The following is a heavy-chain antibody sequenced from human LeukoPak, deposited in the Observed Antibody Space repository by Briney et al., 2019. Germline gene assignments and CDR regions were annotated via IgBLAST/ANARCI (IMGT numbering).Heavy chain of an antibody. D-gene: IGHD3-22*01. V-gene: IGHV3-33*08. Sequence: PGGSLRPSCAASGFTFSSYAMSRVRQAPGKGLEWVAVIWSDGSKKLYADSVKGRFTISRDNSKNTLYLQMNSLRAEDTAIYYCASGSDSSGYYFYWGQGTLVTVSS. CDR2: IWSDGSKK. J-gene: IGHJ4*02. CDR3: ASGSDSSGYYFY. CDR1: GFTFSSYA.